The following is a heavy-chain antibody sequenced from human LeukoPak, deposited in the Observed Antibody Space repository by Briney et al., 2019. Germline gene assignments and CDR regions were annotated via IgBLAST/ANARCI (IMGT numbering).Heavy chain of an antibody. CDR3: ARLGYRGTAAAGKYSYRMDA. CDR2: IIPILGIA. Sequence: VKVSFKAAVGTVSSYAISWVRQAPGQGREWMGRIIPILGIANYAQKFQDRVAITADKSTSTAYMELSSLRSDETALYYSARLGYRGTAAAGKYSYRMDAWGPGTPVTVSS. V-gene: IGHV1-69*10. CDR1: VGTVSSYA. D-gene: IGHD6-13*01. J-gene: IGHJ6*02.